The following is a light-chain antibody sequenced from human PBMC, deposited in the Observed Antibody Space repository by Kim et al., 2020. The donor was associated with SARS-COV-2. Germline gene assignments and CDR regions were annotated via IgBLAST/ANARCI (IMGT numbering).Light chain of an antibody. CDR2: GAS. J-gene: IGKJ4*01. CDR3: QQYYDWPLT. CDR1: QSGRTC. V-gene: IGKV3-15*01. Sequence: PGERATRSWRAPQSGRTCVAGYQQRPGQAPRVLVYGASTRATGIPARFSGSGYGTEFTLTISSLQSEDFAVYYCQQYYDWPLTFGGGTKVDIK.